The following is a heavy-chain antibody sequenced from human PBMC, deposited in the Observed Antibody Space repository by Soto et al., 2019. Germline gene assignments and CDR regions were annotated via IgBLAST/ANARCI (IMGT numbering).Heavy chain of an antibody. CDR1: GGSISSSSYY. CDR3: ATLGNGMDV. J-gene: IGHJ6*02. V-gene: IGHV4-39*01. CDR2: IYYSGST. Sequence: PSETLSLTCTVSGGSISSSSYYWGWIRQPPGKGLEWIGSIYYSGSTYYNPSLKSRVTISVDTSKNQFSLKLSSVTAADTAVYYCATLGNGMDVWDQGTTVTVSS. D-gene: IGHD1-26*01.